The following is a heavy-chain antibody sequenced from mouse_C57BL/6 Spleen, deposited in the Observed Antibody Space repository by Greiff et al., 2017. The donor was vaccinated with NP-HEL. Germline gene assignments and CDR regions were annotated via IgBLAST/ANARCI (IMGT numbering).Heavy chain of an antibody. CDR2: LYPRSGNT. D-gene: IGHD2-4*01. J-gene: IGHJ4*01. V-gene: IGHV1-81*01. Sequence: QVQLQQSGAELARPGASVKLSCKASGYTFTSYGISWVKQRPGQGLEWIGELYPRSGNTYYNEKFKGKATLTADTSSSTAYMELRSLTSEDSAVYFCARWRNDYDSLYAMDYWGQGTSVTVSS. CDR3: ARWRNDYDSLYAMDY. CDR1: GYTFTSYG.